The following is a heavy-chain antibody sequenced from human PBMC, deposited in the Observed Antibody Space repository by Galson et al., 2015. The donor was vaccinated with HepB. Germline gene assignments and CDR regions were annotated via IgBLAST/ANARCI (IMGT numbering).Heavy chain of an antibody. J-gene: IGHJ4*02. CDR1: GGTFSSYA. D-gene: IGHD5-12*01. CDR3: ARDIPIVPSTASTRERWSPHSDY. CDR2: VIPILDIA. Sequence: ASGGTFSSYAINWVRQAPGQGLEWMGRVIPILDIANYAQNFQGRVTITADKSTSTAYMELSSLRSEDTAMYYCARDIPIVPSTASTRERWSPHSDYWGQGTLVTVSS. V-gene: IGHV1-69*04.